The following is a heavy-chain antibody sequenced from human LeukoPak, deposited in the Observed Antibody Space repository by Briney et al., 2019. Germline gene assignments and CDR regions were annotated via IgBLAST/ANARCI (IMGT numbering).Heavy chain of an antibody. CDR1: GGSISSGSYY. V-gene: IGHV4-61*02. CDR2: IYTSGST. D-gene: IGHD6-19*01. J-gene: IGHJ4*02. Sequence: PSETLSLTCTVSGGSISSGSYYWSWIRQPAGKGLEWIGRIYTSGSTNYNPSLKSRVTISVDTSKNQFSLRLSSVTAADTAVYYCARVPYSSGWNELDYWGQGTLVTVSS. CDR3: ARVPYSSGWNELDY.